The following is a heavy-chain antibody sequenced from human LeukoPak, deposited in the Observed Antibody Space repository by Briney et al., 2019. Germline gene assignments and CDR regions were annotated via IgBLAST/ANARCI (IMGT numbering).Heavy chain of an antibody. V-gene: IGHV1-46*01. Sequence: GASVKVSCKASGYTFTSYYLYWVRQAPGQGLEWMGIINPSGGSTNYAQKFQGRVTMTRDTSTSTVYMELSSLRSEDTAVYYCARDNSVGDIAWWFDPWGQGTLVTVSS. J-gene: IGHJ5*02. CDR3: ARDNSVGDIAWWFDP. D-gene: IGHD1-26*01. CDR1: GYTFTSYY. CDR2: INPSGGST.